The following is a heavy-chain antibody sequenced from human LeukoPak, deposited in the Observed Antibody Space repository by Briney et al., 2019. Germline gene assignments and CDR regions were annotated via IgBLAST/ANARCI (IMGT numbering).Heavy chain of an antibody. Sequence: AGGSLRLSCAASGFTFSNFEMNWVRQAPGKGLEWVSYIDFSGSTIYYADSVKGRFTISRDNARNSLSLQMISLRAEDTAVYYCAKAHRDYGDYVIIDYWGQGTLVTVSS. CDR1: GFTFSNFE. J-gene: IGHJ4*02. D-gene: IGHD4-17*01. CDR3: AKAHRDYGDYVIIDY. V-gene: IGHV3-48*03. CDR2: IDFSGSTI.